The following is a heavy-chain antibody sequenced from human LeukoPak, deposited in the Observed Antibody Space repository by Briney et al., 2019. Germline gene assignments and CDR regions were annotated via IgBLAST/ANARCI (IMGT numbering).Heavy chain of an antibody. D-gene: IGHD3-10*01. CDR1: GFTFNYYA. Sequence: GGSLRLPCAASGFTFNYYAMNWVRQAPGKGLEWVSAILGGGDTTSYADSVKGRFTISRDNSKNTLYLQMNSLRAEDTAVYYCAKDLVSQRGVGSSEKVDYWGQGTLVTVSS. J-gene: IGHJ4*02. CDR3: AKDLVSQRGVGSSEKVDY. V-gene: IGHV3-23*01. CDR2: ILGGGDTT.